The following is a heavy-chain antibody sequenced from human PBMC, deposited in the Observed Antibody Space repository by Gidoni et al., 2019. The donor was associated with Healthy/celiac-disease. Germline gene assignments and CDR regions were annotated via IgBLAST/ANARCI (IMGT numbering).Heavy chain of an antibody. Sequence: QVQLQQWGAGLWKPSETLSVTCAVYGGSFSGYCVSWIRQPPGKGLEWIGESNHSGRTNYNPSLTSRVTISVDTSKTPFSMRLSSVTAADTAVYYCARGSLVGATNHAFDLWGQGTMVTVSS. D-gene: IGHD1-26*01. J-gene: IGHJ3*01. CDR1: GGSFSGYC. CDR2: SNHSGRT. CDR3: ARGSLVGATNHAFDL. V-gene: IGHV4-34*01.